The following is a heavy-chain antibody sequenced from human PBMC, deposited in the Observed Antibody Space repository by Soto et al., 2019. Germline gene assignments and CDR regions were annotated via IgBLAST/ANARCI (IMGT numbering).Heavy chain of an antibody. CDR3: ARGDRSRWYREWFEP. CDR1: GFTFSIYG. V-gene: IGHV3-33*01. Sequence: LRLAFAASGFTFSIYGIHFVLQSPCKGLDWLAFIWYDGSNKYYADSVKGRFTISRDNSKNTLYLQMNSLRAEDTAVYYCARGDRSRWYREWFEPWGKATLVSVS. CDR2: IWYDGSNK. J-gene: IGHJ5*02. D-gene: IGHD6-13*01.